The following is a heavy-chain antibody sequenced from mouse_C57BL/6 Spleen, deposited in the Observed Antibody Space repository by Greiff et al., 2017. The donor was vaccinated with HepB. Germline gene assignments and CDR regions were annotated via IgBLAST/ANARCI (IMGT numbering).Heavy chain of an antibody. Sequence: EVQRVESGGGLVKPGGSLKLSCAASGFTFSSYAMSWVRQTPEKRLEWVATISDGGSYTYYPDNVKGRFTISRDNAKNNLYLQMSHLKSEDTAMYYCAREKRDYDRNWFAYWGQGTLVTVSA. D-gene: IGHD2-4*01. V-gene: IGHV5-4*01. J-gene: IGHJ3*01. CDR1: GFTFSSYA. CDR2: ISDGGSYT. CDR3: AREKRDYDRNWFAY.